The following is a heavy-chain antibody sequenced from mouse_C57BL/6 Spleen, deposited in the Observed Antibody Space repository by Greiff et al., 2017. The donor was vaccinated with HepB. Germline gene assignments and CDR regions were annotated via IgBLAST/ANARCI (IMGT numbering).Heavy chain of an antibody. V-gene: IGHV1-26*01. Sequence: VQLQQSGPELVKPGASVKISCKASGYTFTDYYMNWVKQSPGKNLEWIGDINPNNGGTSYNQKFKGKATVTVDKSSSTAYMELRSLTSEDSAVYYCARSQLRLPAWFAYWGQGTLVTVSA. CDR1: GYTFTDYY. J-gene: IGHJ3*01. CDR2: INPNNGGT. CDR3: ARSQLRLPAWFAY. D-gene: IGHD3-2*02.